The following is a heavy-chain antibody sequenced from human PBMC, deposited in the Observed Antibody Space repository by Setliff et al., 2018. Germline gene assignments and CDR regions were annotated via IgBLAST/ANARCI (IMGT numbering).Heavy chain of an antibody. Sequence: PSETLSLTCKVSGDSMNSGVYYWAWIRQPPGKGLEWIGRIYSGGTTYYNSSLKSRVTISVDTSKSQFSLRLTSVTAADTAVYYCARMSGFQYMDVWGKGTTVTVSS. J-gene: IGHJ6*03. CDR3: ARMSGFQYMDV. CDR1: GDSMNSGVYY. V-gene: IGHV4-39*01. D-gene: IGHD3-3*01. CDR2: IYSGGTT.